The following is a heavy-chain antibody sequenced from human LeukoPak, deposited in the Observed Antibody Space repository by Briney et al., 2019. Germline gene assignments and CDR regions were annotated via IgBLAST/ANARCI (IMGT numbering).Heavy chain of an antibody. Sequence: ASVKVSCKASGYTFTSYGISWVRQAPGQGLEWMGWINPNSGGTNYAQKFQGRVTMTRDTSISTAYMELSRLRSDDTAVYYCARDGPRGPIDYWGQGTLVTVSS. J-gene: IGHJ4*02. CDR1: GYTFTSYG. CDR3: ARDGPRGPIDY. V-gene: IGHV1-2*02. CDR2: INPNSGGT. D-gene: IGHD5-12*01.